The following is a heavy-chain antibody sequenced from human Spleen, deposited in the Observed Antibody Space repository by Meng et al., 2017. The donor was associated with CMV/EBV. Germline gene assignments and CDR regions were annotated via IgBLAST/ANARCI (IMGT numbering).Heavy chain of an antibody. J-gene: IGHJ4*02. V-gene: IGHV3-74*01. D-gene: IGHD2-8*01. CDR3: ARDLGTNGVDY. CDR1: GFTFSSYW. Sequence: GESLKISCAASGFTFSSYWMHWVRQAPGKGLVWVSRINSDGSSTSYADSVKGRFTISRDNAKNTLYLQMNSLRAEDTAVYYCARDLGTNGVDYWGQGTLVTVSS. CDR2: INSDGSST.